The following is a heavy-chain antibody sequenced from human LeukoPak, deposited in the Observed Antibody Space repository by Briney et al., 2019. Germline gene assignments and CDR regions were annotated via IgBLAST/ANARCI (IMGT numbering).Heavy chain of an antibody. CDR2: INPSGGST. J-gene: IGHJ6*03. Sequence: ASVKVSCKASGYTFTSYYMHWVRQAPGQGLEWMGIINPSGGSTSYAQKFQGRVTMTRDMSTSTVYMDLTRLIFDDTAMYYCARDGVFRFEVGDVYYYYMDVWGKGTTVIISS. D-gene: IGHD2-21*02. CDR1: GYTFTSYY. V-gene: IGHV1-46*01. CDR3: ARDGVFRFEVGDVYYYYMDV.